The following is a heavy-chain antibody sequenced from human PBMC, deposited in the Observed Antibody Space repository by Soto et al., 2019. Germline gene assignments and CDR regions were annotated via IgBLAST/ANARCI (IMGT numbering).Heavy chain of an antibody. D-gene: IGHD4-17*01. CDR2: ISWNSGSI. J-gene: IGHJ6*03. V-gene: IGHV3-9*01. Sequence: GGSLRLSCAASGFTFDDYAMHWVRQAPGKGLEWVSGISWNSGSIGYADSVKGRFTISRDNAKNSLYLQMNSLRAEDTALYYCAKDVGDGHEYYYYYYMDVWGKGTTVTVSS. CDR1: GFTFDDYA. CDR3: AKDVGDGHEYYYYYYMDV.